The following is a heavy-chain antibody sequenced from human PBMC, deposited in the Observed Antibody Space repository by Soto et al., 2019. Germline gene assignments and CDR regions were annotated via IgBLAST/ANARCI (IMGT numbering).Heavy chain of an antibody. CDR3: VSDRGYGHASVPYS. V-gene: IGHV3-30*03. Sequence: QAQLVEFGGGVVQPGRSLRLSCAASGFAFSSYGMHWVRQAPGTGLEWVAVISYDGSLQHYADSVKGRFTISRDNSKNMALLQMSSLRAEDTAVYYCVSDRGYGHASVPYSWGQGTLVSVSS. D-gene: IGHD5-18*01. CDR1: GFAFSSYG. CDR2: ISYDGSLQ. J-gene: IGHJ4*02.